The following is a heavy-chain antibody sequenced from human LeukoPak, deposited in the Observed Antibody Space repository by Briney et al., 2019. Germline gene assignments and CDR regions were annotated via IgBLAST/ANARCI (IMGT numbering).Heavy chain of an antibody. J-gene: IGHJ4*02. CDR1: GFTFSSYA. D-gene: IGHD3-22*01. Sequence: GGSLRLSCAASGFTFSSYAMHWVRQAPGKGLEWVAVISYDGSNKYYADSVKGRFTISRDNSKNTLYLQMNGLRAEDTAVYYCARDPQDYDSSGYLYWGQRTLVTVSS. V-gene: IGHV3-30-3*01. CDR2: ISYDGSNK. CDR3: ARDPQDYDSSGYLY.